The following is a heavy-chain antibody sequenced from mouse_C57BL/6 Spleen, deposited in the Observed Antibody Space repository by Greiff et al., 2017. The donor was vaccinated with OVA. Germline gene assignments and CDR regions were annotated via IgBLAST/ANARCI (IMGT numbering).Heavy chain of an antibody. Sequence: QVQLQQPGAELVKPGASVKLSCKASGYTFTSYWMQWVKQRPGQGLAWIGEIDPSDSYTNYNQKFKGKATLTVDTSSSTAYMQLSSLTSEDSAVYYCARRDYFDDWGQGTTLTVSS. CDR2: IDPSDSYT. J-gene: IGHJ2*01. V-gene: IGHV1-50*01. CDR1: GYTFTSYW. CDR3: ARRDYFDD.